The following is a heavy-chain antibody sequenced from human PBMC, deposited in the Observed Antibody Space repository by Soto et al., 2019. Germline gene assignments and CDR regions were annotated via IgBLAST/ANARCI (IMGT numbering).Heavy chain of an antibody. V-gene: IGHV3-30-3*01. CDR3: ARENRGFFFDP. D-gene: IGHD3-3*01. J-gene: IGHJ5*02. CDR2: ISYDGSNK. Sequence: GGSLRLSCAASGFTFSSYAMHWVRQAPGKGLEWVAVISYDGSNKYYADSVKGRFTISRDNSKNTLYLQMNSLRAEDTAVYDCARENRGFFFDPWGQGTLVTVSS. CDR1: GFTFSSYA.